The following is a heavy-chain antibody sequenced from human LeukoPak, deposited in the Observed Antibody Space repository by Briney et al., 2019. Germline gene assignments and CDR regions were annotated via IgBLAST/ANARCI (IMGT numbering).Heavy chain of an antibody. CDR3: AKSRYYHGSGSASNFDY. D-gene: IGHD3-10*01. CDR1: GFTFSSYA. Sequence: GGSLRLSCAASGFTFSSYAMSWVRQAPGKGLEWVSAISGSGGSTYYADSVKGRFTISRDNSKNTLYLQMNSLRAEDTAVYYCAKSRYYHGSGSASNFDYWGQGTLVTVSS. V-gene: IGHV3-23*01. CDR2: ISGSGGST. J-gene: IGHJ4*02.